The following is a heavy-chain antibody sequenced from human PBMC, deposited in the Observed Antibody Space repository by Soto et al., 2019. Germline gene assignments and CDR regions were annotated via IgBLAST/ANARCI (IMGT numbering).Heavy chain of an antibody. D-gene: IGHD2-21*01. CDR3: ARRIPFGYGMDV. J-gene: IGHJ6*02. Sequence: EVQLVESGGGLVQPGGSLRLSCAASGFTFSSYAMHWVRQAPGKGLEYVSGITSNGGNTDYASSVKGRFTISRDTSKNTLYLQMGSLRAEDMAVYYCARRIPFGYGMDVWGQGTTVTVSS. CDR1: GFTFSSYA. CDR2: ITSNGGNT. V-gene: IGHV3-64*01.